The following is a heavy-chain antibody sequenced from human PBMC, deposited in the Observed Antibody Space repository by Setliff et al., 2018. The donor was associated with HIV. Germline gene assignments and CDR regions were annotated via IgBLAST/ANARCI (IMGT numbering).Heavy chain of an antibody. CDR3: ARDLSYDYDRSSDTFDY. CDR1: GFTFSPYW. J-gene: IGHJ4*02. CDR2: INSDGTST. Sequence: GSLRLSCAASGFTFSPYWMHWVRQAPGKGLVWVSRINSDGTSTTYADSVKGRFTISRDNAKNTLYLQMNSLRAEDTAVHYCARDLSYDYDRSSDTFDYWGQGTLVTVSS. V-gene: IGHV3-74*03. D-gene: IGHD3-22*01.